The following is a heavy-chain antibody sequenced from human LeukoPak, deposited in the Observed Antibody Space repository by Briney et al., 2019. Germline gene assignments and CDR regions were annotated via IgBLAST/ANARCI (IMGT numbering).Heavy chain of an antibody. Sequence: SGTLSLTCAVSGASVSSTNWWSWVRQPPGKGLEWIGEIYHSGSTYYNPSLKSRVTISVDTSKNQFSLKLSSVTAADTAVYYCARHKYSSGWPPEGAFDIWGQGTMVTVSS. CDR2: IYHSGST. CDR3: ARHKYSSGWPPEGAFDI. CDR1: GASVSSTNW. J-gene: IGHJ3*02. V-gene: IGHV4-4*02. D-gene: IGHD6-19*01.